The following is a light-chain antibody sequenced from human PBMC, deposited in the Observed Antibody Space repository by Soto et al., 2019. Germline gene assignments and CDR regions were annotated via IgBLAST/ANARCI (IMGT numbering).Light chain of an antibody. J-gene: IGKJ3*01. CDR3: QQSATAPFA. V-gene: IGKV1-39*01. CDR1: QNINTY. CDR2: AAS. Sequence: DIQMTQSPSSLSASVGDRVTITCRASQNINTYLNWYQQKPGKAPKLLIFAASSVQSGVPSRLHGSGSRTEFSLTISSLQPEDFATYYCQQSATAPFAFGPGTTVDIK.